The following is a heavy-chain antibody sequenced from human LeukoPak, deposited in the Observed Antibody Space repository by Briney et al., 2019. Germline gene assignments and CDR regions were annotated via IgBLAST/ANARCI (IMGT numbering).Heavy chain of an antibody. CDR1: GFTFSSYA. CDR3: AKDGGEMGATLVGDAFDI. D-gene: IGHD1-26*01. Sequence: GGSLRLSCAASGFTFSSYAMSWVRQAPGKGLEWVSAISGSGGSTYYADSVKGRFTISRDNSKNTLYLQMNSLRAEDTAVYYCAKDGGEMGATLVGDAFDIWGQGTMVTVSS. V-gene: IGHV3-23*01. J-gene: IGHJ3*02. CDR2: ISGSGGST.